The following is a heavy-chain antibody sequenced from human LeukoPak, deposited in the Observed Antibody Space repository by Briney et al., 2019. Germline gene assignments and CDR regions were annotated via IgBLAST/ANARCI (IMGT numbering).Heavy chain of an antibody. D-gene: IGHD3-10*01. J-gene: IGHJ4*02. CDR2: ISYNSDTI. CDR1: GFTFDDYA. CDR3: ARDSRAAGLAFDY. Sequence: PGGSLRLSCAASGFTFDDYAMHWVRQAPGKGLEWVSGISYNSDTIAYADSVKGRFTISRDNSKNTLYLQMNSLRAEDTAVYYCARDSRAAGLAFDYWGQGTLVTVSS. V-gene: IGHV3-9*01.